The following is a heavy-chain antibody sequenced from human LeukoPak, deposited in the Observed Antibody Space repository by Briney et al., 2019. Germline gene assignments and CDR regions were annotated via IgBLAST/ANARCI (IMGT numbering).Heavy chain of an antibody. Sequence: SETLSLTCTVSGVSISGYYWIWIRQSPGRGLEYIGSIFYRESFSYGGTTFYNPSHQSRVTISVDTSKNAFSLRLTSVTAADTAVYFCARQISVNKDYWGQGTLVTVSS. CDR1: GVSISGYY. CDR3: ARQISVNKDY. V-gene: IGHV4-59*08. D-gene: IGHD1/OR15-1a*01. CDR2: IFYRESFSYGGTT. J-gene: IGHJ4*02.